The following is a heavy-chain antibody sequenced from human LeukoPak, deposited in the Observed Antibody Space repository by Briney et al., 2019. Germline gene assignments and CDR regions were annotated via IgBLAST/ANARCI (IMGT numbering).Heavy chain of an antibody. CDR3: ARGGDYGGNSEAVDY. CDR1: GGSFSGYY. J-gene: IGHJ4*02. D-gene: IGHD4-23*01. Sequence: PSETLSLTCAVYGGSFSGYYWSWIRQPPGKGLEWIGGINHSGSTNYNPSLKSRVTISVDTSKNQFSLKLSSVTAADTAVYYCARGGDYGGNSEAVDYWGEGTLVSVSS. CDR2: INHSGST. V-gene: IGHV4-34*01.